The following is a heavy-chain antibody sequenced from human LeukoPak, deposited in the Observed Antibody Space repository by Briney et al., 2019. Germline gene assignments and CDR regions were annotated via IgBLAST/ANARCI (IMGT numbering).Heavy chain of an antibody. CDR2: ISGSGGST. CDR3: AEGVFLEWLLPSYYYYYGMDV. V-gene: IGHV3-23*01. Sequence: GGSLRLSCAASGFTFSSYAMSWVRQAPGKGLEWVSAISGSGGSTYYADSVKGRFTISRDNSKNTLYLQMNSLRAEDTAVYYCAEGVFLEWLLPSYYYYYGMDVWGQGTTVTVSS. D-gene: IGHD3-3*01. J-gene: IGHJ6*02. CDR1: GFTFSSYA.